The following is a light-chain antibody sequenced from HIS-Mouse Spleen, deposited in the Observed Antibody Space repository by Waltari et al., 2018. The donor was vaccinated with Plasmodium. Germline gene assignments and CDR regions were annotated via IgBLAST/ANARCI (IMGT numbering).Light chain of an antibody. V-gene: IGKV3-15*01. CDR1: QSVSSN. CDR3: QQYNNWPPWT. Sequence: EIVMTQSPATLSVSPGERATLSCRASQSVSSNLAWYQQKPGQAPRLPARFSGIGSGTEFTLTISSLQSEDFAVYYCQQYNNWPPWTFGQGTKVEIK. J-gene: IGKJ1*01.